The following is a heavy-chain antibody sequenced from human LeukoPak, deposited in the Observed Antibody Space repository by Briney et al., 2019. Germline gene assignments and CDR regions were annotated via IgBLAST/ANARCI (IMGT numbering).Heavy chain of an antibody. CDR2: IWYDGSNK. Sequence: PGGSLRLSCAASGFTFSSYGMHWVRQAPGKGLEWVAVIWYDGSNKYYADSVKGRFTISRDNSKNTLYLQMNSLRAEDTAVYYCARGLIGTGRDYWGQGTLVTVSS. J-gene: IGHJ4*02. D-gene: IGHD1-7*01. CDR3: ARGLIGTGRDY. V-gene: IGHV3-33*01. CDR1: GFTFSSYG.